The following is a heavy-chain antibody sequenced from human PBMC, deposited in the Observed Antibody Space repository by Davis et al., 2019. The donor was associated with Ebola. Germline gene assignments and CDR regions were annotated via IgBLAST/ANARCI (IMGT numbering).Heavy chain of an antibody. CDR1: GGSFSGYY. V-gene: IGHV4-34*01. J-gene: IGHJ6*02. CDR3: ARGGWASGMDV. CDR2: INHSGST. D-gene: IGHD6-19*01. Sequence: ESLKISCAVYGGSFSGYYWSWIRQPPGKGLEWIGEINHSGSTNYNPSLKSRVTISVDTSKNQFSLKLSSVTAADTAVYYCARGGWASGMDVWGQGTTVTVSS.